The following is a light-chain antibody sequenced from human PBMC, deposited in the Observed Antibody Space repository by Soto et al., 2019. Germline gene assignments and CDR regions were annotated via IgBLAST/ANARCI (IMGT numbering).Light chain of an antibody. V-gene: IGLV1-51*02. J-gene: IGLJ1*01. Sequence: QSVLTQRPSVSAAPGQKVTISCSGSSSNIGNNYVSWYQQLPGTAPKLLIFENNKRPSGIPDRFSGSKSGTSATLGITGLQTGDEANYYCGTWDSSLSAPYVFGTGTKVNVL. CDR1: SSNIGNNY. CDR2: ENN. CDR3: GTWDSSLSAPYV.